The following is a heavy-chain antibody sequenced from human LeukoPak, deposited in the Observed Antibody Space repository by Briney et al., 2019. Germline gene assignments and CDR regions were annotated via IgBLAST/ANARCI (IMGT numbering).Heavy chain of an antibody. CDR1: GGSFSGYY. CDR3: ARGLQTYYFDY. Sequence: PSETLSLTCAVYGGSFSGYYWSWIRQPPGKGLEWIGEINHSGSTYYNPSLKSRVTISVDRSKNQFSLKLSSVTAADTAVYYCARGLQTYYFDYWGQGTLVTVSS. V-gene: IGHV4-34*01. J-gene: IGHJ4*02. CDR2: INHSGST.